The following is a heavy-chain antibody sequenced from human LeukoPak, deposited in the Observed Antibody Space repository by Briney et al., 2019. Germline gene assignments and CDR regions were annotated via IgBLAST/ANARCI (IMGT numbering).Heavy chain of an antibody. J-gene: IGHJ4*02. CDR2: VYYSEGT. CDR3: ARRRYSSGQIDC. V-gene: IGHV4-59*08. CDR1: GASISSYY. D-gene: IGHD6-19*01. Sequence: SETLSLTCTVSGASISSYYWSWIRQPPGKGLEWIGYVYYSEGTNYNPSLKSRVTISIDTSKNQFSLKLSSVTAADTAVYYCARRRYSSGQIDCWGQGTLVTVSS.